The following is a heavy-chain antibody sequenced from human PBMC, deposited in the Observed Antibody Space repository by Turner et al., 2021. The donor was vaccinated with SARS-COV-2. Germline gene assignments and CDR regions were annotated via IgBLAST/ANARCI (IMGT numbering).Heavy chain of an antibody. Sequence: QVHLVQSVAAVKNPGEPVKVPCKASGYTFTDYYMHWVRQAPGQGLEWMAWSNPNSGATNYAQRFQGRVTMTRDTSISTAYMELSRLRAVDSAVYYGASACCGEFNPTYDGMDVWGQGTTVTVSS. CDR2: SNPNSGAT. CDR3: ASACCGEFNPTYDGMDV. D-gene: IGHD3-10*01. V-gene: IGHV1-2*02. CDR1: GYTFTDYY. J-gene: IGHJ6*02.